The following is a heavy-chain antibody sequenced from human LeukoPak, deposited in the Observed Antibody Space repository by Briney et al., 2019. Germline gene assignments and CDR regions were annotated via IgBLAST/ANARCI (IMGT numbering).Heavy chain of an antibody. V-gene: IGHV1-8*01. J-gene: IGHJ4*02. CDR1: GYTFTSYD. CDR3: VRTPPNWGADF. CDR2: LSPNSGNT. D-gene: IGHD7-27*01. Sequence: ASVKVSCKASGYTFTSYDINWMRQATGQGLEWMGWLSPNSGNTGYAQKFQGRVTMTRDTSTGTAYLELSSLRSEDSAVYYCVRTPPNWGADFWGQGTLVTVSS.